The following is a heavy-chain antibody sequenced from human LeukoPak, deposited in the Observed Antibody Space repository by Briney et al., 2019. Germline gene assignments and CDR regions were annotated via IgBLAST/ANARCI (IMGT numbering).Heavy chain of an antibody. J-gene: IGHJ4*02. D-gene: IGHD3-22*01. Sequence: GVSLRLSCAASGFTFSSYWMHWVRQAPGKGLVWVSRINSDGSSTSYADSVKGRFTISRDNAKNTLYLQMNSLRAEDTAVYYCASVMDYEGYFDYCGQGTLVTVSS. CDR1: GFTFSSYW. V-gene: IGHV3-74*01. CDR2: INSDGSST. CDR3: ASVMDYEGYFDY.